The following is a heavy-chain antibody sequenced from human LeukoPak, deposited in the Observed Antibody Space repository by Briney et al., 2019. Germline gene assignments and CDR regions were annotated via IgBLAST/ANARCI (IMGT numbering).Heavy chain of an antibody. V-gene: IGHV4-39*01. Sequence: PSETLSLTCTVSGGSITNSDYFWGWIRQPPGKGLEWMGNVDYSGRPHRNPSLMGRVTINADRSRNQFSLNLSSVTAADTAVYFCARLDASLAHLSGSFPDYWDQGALVTVSS. D-gene: IGHD3-10*01. CDR3: ARLDASLAHLSGSFPDY. J-gene: IGHJ4*02. CDR1: GGSITNSDYF. CDR2: VDYSGRP.